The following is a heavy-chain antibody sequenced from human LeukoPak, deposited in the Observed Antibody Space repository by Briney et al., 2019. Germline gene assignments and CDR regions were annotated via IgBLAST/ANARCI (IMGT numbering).Heavy chain of an antibody. CDR3: TKYGPQDSGSSHFDY. D-gene: IGHD1-26*01. CDR1: GFTFSSYA. V-gene: IGHV3-23*01. Sequence: PGRSLRLSCAASGFTFSSYAMSWVRQAPGKGLEWVSAIRDSGSSTHYADSVKGRFTTSRDNSKNTLFLQMNSLRAEDTAIYYCTKYGPQDSGSSHFDYRGQGALVTVSS. CDR2: IRDSGSST. J-gene: IGHJ4*02.